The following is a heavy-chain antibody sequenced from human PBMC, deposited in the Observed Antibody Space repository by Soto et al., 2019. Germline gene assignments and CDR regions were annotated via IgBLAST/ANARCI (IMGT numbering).Heavy chain of an antibody. D-gene: IGHD1-20*01. CDR3: ARQSRSGSLDNGNGMDV. CDR1: GGSISSSSYY. CDR2: IYYSGST. Sequence: PSETLSLTCTVSGGSISSSSYYWGWIRQPPGKGLEWIGSIYYSGSTYYNPSLKRRVTISVDTSKNQFSLKLSSVTAADTAVYYCARQSRSGSLDNGNGMDVWGQGTTVTVSS. J-gene: IGHJ6*02. V-gene: IGHV4-39*01.